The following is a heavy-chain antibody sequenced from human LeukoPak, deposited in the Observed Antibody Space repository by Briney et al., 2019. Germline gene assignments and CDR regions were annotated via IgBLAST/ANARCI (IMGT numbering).Heavy chain of an antibody. CDR3: ARDGAIVVVVARVNWFDP. V-gene: IGHV4-34*01. CDR1: GGSFSGYY. D-gene: IGHD2-15*01. J-gene: IGHJ5*02. Sequence: NPSETLSLTCAVYGGSFSGYYWSWIRQPPGKGLEWIGEINHSGSTNYNPSLKSRVTISVDTSKNQFSLKLSSVTAADTAVYYCARDGAIVVVVARVNWFDPWGQGTLVTVSS. CDR2: INHSGST.